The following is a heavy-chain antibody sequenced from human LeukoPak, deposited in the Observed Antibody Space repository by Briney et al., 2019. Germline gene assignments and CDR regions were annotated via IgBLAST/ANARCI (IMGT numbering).Heavy chain of an antibody. CDR2: INPNSGGT. CDR3: ARGLGQQLEREADAFDI. Sequence: GASVKVSCKAPGYTFTGYYMHWVRQAPGQGLEWMGWINPNSGGTNYAQKFQGRVTMTRDTSISTAYMELSRLRSDDTAVYYCARGLGQQLEREADAFDIWGQGTMVTVSS. J-gene: IGHJ3*02. V-gene: IGHV1-2*02. D-gene: IGHD6-13*01. CDR1: GYTFTGYY.